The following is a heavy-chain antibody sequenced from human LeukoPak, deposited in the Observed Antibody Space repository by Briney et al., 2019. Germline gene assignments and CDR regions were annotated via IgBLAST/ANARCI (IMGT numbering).Heavy chain of an antibody. CDR1: GFTFDDYA. V-gene: IGHV3-9*03. J-gene: IGHJ3*02. Sequence: PGGSLRLSCAASGFTFDDYAMHWVRQAPGKGLEWVSGISWNSGSIGYADSVKGRFTISRDNAKNSLYLQMNSLRAEDMALYYCVKGRDSYGYDAFDIWGQGTMVTVSS. CDR2: ISWNSGSI. D-gene: IGHD5-18*01. CDR3: VKGRDSYGYDAFDI.